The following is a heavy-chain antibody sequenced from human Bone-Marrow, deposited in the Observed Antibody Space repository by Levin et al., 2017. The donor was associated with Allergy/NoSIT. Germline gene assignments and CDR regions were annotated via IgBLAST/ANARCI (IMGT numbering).Heavy chain of an antibody. CDR2: IVPIFGTT. CDR3: ARERTGPPSCWHLDH. CDR1: GCTFTNYA. J-gene: IGHJ4*02. D-gene: IGHD3/OR15-3a*01. Sequence: SVKVSCKASGCTFTNYAIHWVRQAPGQGLEWMGGIVPIFGTTNYAQKFQGRVSIIADESTRTTYMELSSLRSDDTAVYYCARERTGPPSCWHLDHWGQGTLVSFSS. V-gene: IGHV1-69*13.